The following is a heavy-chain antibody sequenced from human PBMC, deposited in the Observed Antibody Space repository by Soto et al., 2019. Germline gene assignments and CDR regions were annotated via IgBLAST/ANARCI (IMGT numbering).Heavy chain of an antibody. D-gene: IGHD3-3*01. J-gene: IGHJ5*02. Sequence: PSETLSLTCTVSGGSISSSIYYWGWIRHPPGKGLEWIGSIYYSGSTYYNPSLKSRVTISVDTSKNQFSLKLSSVTAADTAVYYCARLGLRFLEWLLFPNWFDPWGQGTLVTVSS. CDR2: IYYSGST. CDR3: ARLGLRFLEWLLFPNWFDP. V-gene: IGHV4-39*01. CDR1: GGSISSSIYY.